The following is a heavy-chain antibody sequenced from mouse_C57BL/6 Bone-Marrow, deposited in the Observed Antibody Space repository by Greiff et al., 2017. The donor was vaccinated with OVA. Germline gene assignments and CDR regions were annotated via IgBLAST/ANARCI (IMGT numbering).Heavy chain of an antibody. V-gene: IGHV1-53*01. CDR1: GYTFTSYW. CDR2: INPSNGGT. Sequence: QVQLQQPGTELVKPGASVKLSCKASGYTFTSYWMHWVKQRPGQGLEWIGNINPSNGGTNYNEKFKSKATLTVDKSSSTAYMQLSSLTSEDSAVYYCARGEGYYYGSRAWFAYWGQGTLVTVSA. J-gene: IGHJ3*01. CDR3: ARGEGYYYGSRAWFAY. D-gene: IGHD1-1*01.